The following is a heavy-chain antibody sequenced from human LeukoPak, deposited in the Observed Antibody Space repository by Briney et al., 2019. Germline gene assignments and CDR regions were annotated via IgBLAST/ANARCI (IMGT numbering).Heavy chain of an antibody. CDR1: GFTFTSSA. Sequence: AASVKVSCKASGFTFTSSAMQWVRQARGQRLEWIGWIVVGSGNTNYAQKFQERVTITRDMSTSTAYMELRSLRSDDTAVYYCARNAITFGGVIVPNDYWGQGTLVTVSS. CDR2: IVVGSGNT. D-gene: IGHD3-16*02. J-gene: IGHJ4*02. V-gene: IGHV1-58*02. CDR3: ARNAITFGGVIVPNDY.